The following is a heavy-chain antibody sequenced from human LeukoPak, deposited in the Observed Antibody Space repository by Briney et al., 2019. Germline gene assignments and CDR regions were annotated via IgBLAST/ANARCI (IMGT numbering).Heavy chain of an antibody. Sequence: GGSLRLSCAASGFTFSSYGMHWVRQAPGKGLEWVAVISYDGSNKYYADSVKCRFTISRDNAKNSLYLQMNSLRAEDTAVYYCAAETGLLWFGELSTGDYWGQGTLVTVSS. CDR3: AAETGLLWFGELSTGDY. D-gene: IGHD3-10*01. J-gene: IGHJ4*02. CDR1: GFTFSSYG. V-gene: IGHV3-30*03. CDR2: ISYDGSNK.